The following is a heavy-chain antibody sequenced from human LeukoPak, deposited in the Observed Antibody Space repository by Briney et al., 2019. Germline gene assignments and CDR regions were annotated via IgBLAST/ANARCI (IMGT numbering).Heavy chain of an antibody. D-gene: IGHD3-10*01. CDR3: ARERTYSGSGSTYPYYDY. V-gene: IGHV3-7*01. CDR2: IKPDGSEK. CDR1: GFMFSSCW. Sequence: GGSLRLSCAASGFMFSSCWMSWVRQSPGKGLEWVANIKPDGSEKYYVDSVKGRFTISRDNAKNALYLEMNSLRAGDTAVYYCARERTYSGSGSTYPYYDYWGQGTLVTVSS. J-gene: IGHJ4*02.